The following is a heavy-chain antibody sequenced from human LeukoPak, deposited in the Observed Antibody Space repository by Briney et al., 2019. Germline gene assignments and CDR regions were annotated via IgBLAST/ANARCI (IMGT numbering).Heavy chain of an antibody. Sequence: GGSLRLSCAASGFTFSSYWMSWVRQAPGKRLEWVANIKQDGSEKYYVDSVKGRFTISRDNAKNSLYLQMNSLRAEDTAVYYCAREAYYYYMDVWGKGTTVTVSS. CDR2: IKQDGSEK. V-gene: IGHV3-7*01. J-gene: IGHJ6*03. CDR1: GFTFSSYW. CDR3: AREAYYYYMDV.